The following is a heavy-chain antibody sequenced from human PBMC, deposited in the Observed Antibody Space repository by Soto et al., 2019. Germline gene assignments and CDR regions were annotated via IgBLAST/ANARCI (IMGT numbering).Heavy chain of an antibody. CDR2: MAHDGSNE. D-gene: IGHD5-12*01. Sequence: PGGSLRLSCAASGFTFSSFGIHWVRQAPGKGLEWVAVMAHDGSNEYYADSVRGRFTISRDNSKSTVYLQMNSLRPEDTAVYYCAKNTVGLSRYYYYGMDVWGQGTTVTVSS. V-gene: IGHV3-30*18. CDR3: AKNTVGLSRYYYYGMDV. CDR1: GFTFSSFG. J-gene: IGHJ6*02.